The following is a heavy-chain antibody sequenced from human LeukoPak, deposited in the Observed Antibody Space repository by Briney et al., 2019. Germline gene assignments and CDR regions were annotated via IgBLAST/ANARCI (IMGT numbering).Heavy chain of an antibody. D-gene: IGHD6-19*01. CDR3: AKGGIAVTGRYYFDY. V-gene: IGHV3-23*01. J-gene: IGHJ4*02. Sequence: SGGSLRLSCAASGFTFTNFAMTWVRQAPGKGLEWVPTISSSSGSTYYADSVKGRFTISRDNSKNTLYLQMNSLIAEDTAVYYCAKGGIAVTGRYYFDYWGQGTPVTVSS. CDR2: ISSSSGST. CDR1: GFTFTNFA.